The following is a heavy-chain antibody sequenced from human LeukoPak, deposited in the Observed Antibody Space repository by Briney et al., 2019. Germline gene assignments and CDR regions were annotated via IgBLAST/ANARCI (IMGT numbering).Heavy chain of an antibody. D-gene: IGHD3-22*01. V-gene: IGHV1-2*02. CDR3: AREGTYYYDSSGYGDAFDI. CDR1: GYTFTGYY. J-gene: IGHJ3*02. Sequence: ASVKVSCKASGYTFTGYYMHWVRQAPGQGLEWMGWINPNSGGTNYAQKFQGRVTMTRDTSISTAYMELSRLRSDDTAVYYCAREGTYYYDSSGYGDAFDIWGQGTMVTVPS. CDR2: INPNSGGT.